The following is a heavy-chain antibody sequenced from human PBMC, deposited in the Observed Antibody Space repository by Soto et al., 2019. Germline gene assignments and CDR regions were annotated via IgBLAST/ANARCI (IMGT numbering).Heavy chain of an antibody. CDR3: ARYQYYYGMDV. V-gene: IGHV3-53*01. CDR1: GFTVSANY. Sequence: GGSLRLSCAPSGFTVSANYMSWVRQAPGKGLEWVSVTYSGGVTYYAGSVRGRFTVSRDISTNTLYLQMNSLRAEDTAVYYCARYQYYYGMDVWGQGTTVTVSS. J-gene: IGHJ6*02. D-gene: IGHD2-2*01. CDR2: TYSGGVT.